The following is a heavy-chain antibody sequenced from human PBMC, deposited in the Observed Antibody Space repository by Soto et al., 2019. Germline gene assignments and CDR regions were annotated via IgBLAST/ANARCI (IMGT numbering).Heavy chain of an antibody. D-gene: IGHD1-26*01. CDR1: GFTFSSYS. V-gene: IGHV3-48*02. Sequence: EVQLVESGGGLVQPGGSLRLSCAASGFTFSSYSMNWVRQAPGKGLEWVSYISSSSSTIYYADSVKGRFTISRDNAKNELYLQMNSLVDEDTAVYYCASDSGSYFYYYYGMDVWGQGTTVTASS. CDR3: ASDSGSYFYYYYGMDV. J-gene: IGHJ6*02. CDR2: ISSSSSTI.